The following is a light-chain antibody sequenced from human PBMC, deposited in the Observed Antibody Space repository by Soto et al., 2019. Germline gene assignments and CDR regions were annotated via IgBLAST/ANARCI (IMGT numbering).Light chain of an antibody. V-gene: IGKV1-39*01. CDR1: QSISNH. CDR2: AAS. J-gene: IGKJ5*01. Sequence: DIQMTQSPSSLSASVEDRVIITCRASQSISNHLNWYQQKPGKAPKLLIFAASSLQSGVPSRFSGSGSGTDFTLTISSLQPEDFATYYCQQSYSTPPITCGQGTRLEIK. CDR3: QQSYSTPPIT.